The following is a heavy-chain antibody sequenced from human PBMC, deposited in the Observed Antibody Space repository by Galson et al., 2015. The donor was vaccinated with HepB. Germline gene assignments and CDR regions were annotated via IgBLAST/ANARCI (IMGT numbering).Heavy chain of an antibody. Sequence: SLRLSCAASGFTFSSYAMSWVRQAPGKGLEWVSAISGSGGSTYYADSVKGRFTISRDNSKNTLYLQMNSLRAEDTAVYYCAKDTRYLGYCSSTSCYGVLDPWGQGTLVTVSS. J-gene: IGHJ5*02. CDR1: GFTFSSYA. CDR3: AKDTRYLGYCSSTSCYGVLDP. V-gene: IGHV3-23*01. CDR2: ISGSGGST. D-gene: IGHD2-2*01.